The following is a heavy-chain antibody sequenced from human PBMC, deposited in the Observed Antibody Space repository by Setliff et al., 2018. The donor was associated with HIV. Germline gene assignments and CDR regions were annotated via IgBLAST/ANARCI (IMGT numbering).Heavy chain of an antibody. D-gene: IGHD3-22*01. CDR1: EFPFSSYG. Sequence: SLKISCAASEFPFSSYGMHWFRQAPGKGLEWVAAISFHGINKFYVDSVKGRFTISRDNSKNTLYLQMDSLRPEDTAVYYCAKDLLGRDSSAYYCAFDIWGQGTMVTVSS. J-gene: IGHJ3*02. CDR2: ISFHGINK. V-gene: IGHV3-30*18. CDR3: AKDLLGRDSSAYYCAFDI.